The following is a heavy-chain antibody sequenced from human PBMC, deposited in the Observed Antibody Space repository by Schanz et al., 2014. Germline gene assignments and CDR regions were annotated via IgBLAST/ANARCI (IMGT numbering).Heavy chain of an antibody. CDR3: AKDGIMVQGGIWERYFDS. V-gene: IGHV1-18*01. CDR1: GYTFTSHG. J-gene: IGHJ4*02. Sequence: QVQLVQSGAEVKKPGASVKVSCKASGYTFTSHGISWVRQAPGQGLEWMGWISPYNGNTNYAQKLQGRVTMTADTATSTAYMDLRSLRSEDTALYYGAKDGIMVQGGIWERYFDSWGQGTLVTVSS. D-gene: IGHD3-10*01. CDR2: ISPYNGNT.